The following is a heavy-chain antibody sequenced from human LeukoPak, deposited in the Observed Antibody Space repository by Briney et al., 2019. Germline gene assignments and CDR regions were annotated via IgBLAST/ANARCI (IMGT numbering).Heavy chain of an antibody. D-gene: IGHD6-19*01. CDR3: AKYRGWYLNYFDY. CDR1: GFTFRSYD. V-gene: IGHV3-23*01. CDR2: ISGSGGST. Sequence: PGGSLRLSCAASGFTFRSYDMSWVRQAPGKGLEWVSAISGSGGSTYYADSVKGRFTISRDNSKNTLYLQMNSLRAEDTAVYYCAKYRGWYLNYFDYWGQGTLVTVSS. J-gene: IGHJ4*02.